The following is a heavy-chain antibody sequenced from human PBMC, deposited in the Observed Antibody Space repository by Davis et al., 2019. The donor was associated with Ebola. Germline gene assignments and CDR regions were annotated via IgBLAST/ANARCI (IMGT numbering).Heavy chain of an antibody. Sequence: GGSLRLSCAASGFTVSSNYMSWVRQAPGKGLEWVSVIYSGGSTYYADSVKGRFTISRHNSKNTLYLQMNSLRAEDTAVYYCAKKKTLWAAAATFDYWGQGTLVTVSS. J-gene: IGHJ4*02. D-gene: IGHD6-13*01. V-gene: IGHV3-53*01. CDR2: IYSGGST. CDR1: GFTVSSNY. CDR3: AKKKTLWAAAATFDY.